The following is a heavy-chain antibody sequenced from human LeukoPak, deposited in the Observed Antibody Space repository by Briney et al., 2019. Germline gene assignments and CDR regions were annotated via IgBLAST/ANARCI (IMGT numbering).Heavy chain of an antibody. CDR3: ARETTMVRGVIINDY. CDR2: MNPNSGNT. CDR1: GGTFSSYD. Sequence: GASVKVSCKASGGTFSSYDINWVRQATGQGLEWMGWMNPNSGNTGYAQKFQGRVTMTRNTSISTAYMELSSLRSEDTAVYYCARETTMVRGVIINDYWGQGTLVTVSS. J-gene: IGHJ4*02. V-gene: IGHV1-8*02. D-gene: IGHD3-10*01.